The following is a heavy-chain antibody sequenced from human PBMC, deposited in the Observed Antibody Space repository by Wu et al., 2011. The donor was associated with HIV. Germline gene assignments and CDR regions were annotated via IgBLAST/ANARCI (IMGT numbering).Heavy chain of an antibody. CDR1: GYTFTNYG. D-gene: IGHD3-10*01. CDR2: IGADNGNT. Sequence: QVQLVQSGAEVKKPGASVKVSCKTSGYTFTNYGITWVRQAPGQGLEWMGWIGADNGNTKYAQKLQGRLTMTTDTSTTTAYMELRTLRSDDTAVYYCARDRHPMVGPWYYYYYMDVWGKGTTVTVSS. J-gene: IGHJ6*03. V-gene: IGHV1-18*01. CDR3: ARDRHPMVGPWYYYYYMDV.